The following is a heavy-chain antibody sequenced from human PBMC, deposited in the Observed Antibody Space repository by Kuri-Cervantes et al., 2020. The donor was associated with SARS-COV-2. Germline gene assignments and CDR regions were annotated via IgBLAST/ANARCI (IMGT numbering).Heavy chain of an antibody. D-gene: IGHD3-9*01. CDR1: GGSISSYY. V-gene: IGHV4-4*07. J-gene: IGHJ4*02. CDR3: AREYYDILTGHRLFDY. Sequence: SETLSLTCTVSGGSISSYYWSWIRQPAGKGLKWIGRIYTSGSTNYNPSLKSRVTMSVDTSKNQFSLKLSSVTAADTAVYYCAREYYDILTGHRLFDYWGQGTLVTVSS. CDR2: IYTSGST.